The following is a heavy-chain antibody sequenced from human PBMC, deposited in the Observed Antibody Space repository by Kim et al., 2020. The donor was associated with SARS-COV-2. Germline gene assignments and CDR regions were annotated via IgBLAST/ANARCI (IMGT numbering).Heavy chain of an antibody. V-gene: IGHV4-59*01. Sequence: SETLSLTCTVSGGSISSYYWSWIRQPPGKGLEWIGYIYYSGSTNYNPSLKSRVTISVDTSKNQFSLKLSSVTAADTAVYYCARGGPEYSSPLYYFDYWGQGTLVTVSS. CDR2: IYYSGST. CDR3: ARGGPEYSSPLYYFDY. CDR1: GGSISSYY. D-gene: IGHD6-6*01. J-gene: IGHJ4*02.